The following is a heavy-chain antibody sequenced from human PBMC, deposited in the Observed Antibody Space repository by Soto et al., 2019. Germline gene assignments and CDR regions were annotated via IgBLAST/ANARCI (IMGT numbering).Heavy chain of an antibody. J-gene: IGHJ6*03. CDR1: GGSISSGGYY. D-gene: IGHD3-3*01. CDR3: ARARGYRYDFWSGPPNYYYYYMDV. V-gene: IGHV4-31*03. Sequence: SETLSLTCTVSGGSISSGGYYWSWIRQHPGKGLEWIGYIYYSGSTYYNPSLKSRVTISVDTSKNQFSLKLSSVTAADTAVYYCARARGYRYDFWSGPPNYYYYYMDVWGKGTTVTVSS. CDR2: IYYSGST.